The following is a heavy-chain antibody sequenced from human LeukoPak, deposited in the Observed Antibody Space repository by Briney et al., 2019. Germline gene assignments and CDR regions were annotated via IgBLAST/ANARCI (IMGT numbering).Heavy chain of an antibody. CDR3: ARDSPGYGGYSY. D-gene: IGHD5-12*01. Sequence: PGGSLRLSCTAAGFIFSNFAMSWVRQAPGKGLEWVANIKQDGSEKSYVDSVKGRFTISRDNAKNSLYLHMNSLRAEDTAVYYCARDSPGYGGYSYWGQGTLVTVSS. CDR1: GFIFSNFA. J-gene: IGHJ4*02. CDR2: IKQDGSEK. V-gene: IGHV3-7*04.